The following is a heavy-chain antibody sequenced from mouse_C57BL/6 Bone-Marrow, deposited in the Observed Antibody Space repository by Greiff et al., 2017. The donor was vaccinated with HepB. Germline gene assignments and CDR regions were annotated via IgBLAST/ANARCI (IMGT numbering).Heavy chain of an antibody. J-gene: IGHJ2*01. CDR1: GYTFTSYG. CDR2: IYPRSGNT. Sequence: VKLVESGAELARPGASVKLSCKASGYTFTSYGISWVKQRTGQGLEWIGEIYPRSGNTYYNEKFKGKATLTADKSSSTAYMELRSLTSEDSAVYFCGYGNYGGGFDYWGQGTTLTVSS. D-gene: IGHD2-1*01. V-gene: IGHV1-81*01. CDR3: GYGNYGGGFDY.